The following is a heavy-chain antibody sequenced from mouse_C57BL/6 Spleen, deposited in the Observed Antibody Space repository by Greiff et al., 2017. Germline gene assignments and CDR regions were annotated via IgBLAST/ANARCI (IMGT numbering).Heavy chain of an antibody. D-gene: IGHD1-1*01. CDR1: GYAFTNYL. V-gene: IGHV1-54*01. CDR3: ARRITTVVDAMDY. Sequence: VQLQQSGAELVRPGTSVKVSCKASGYAFTNYLIEWVKQRPGQGLEWIGVINPGSGGTNYNEKFKGKATLTADKSSSTAYMQLSSLTSEDSAVYFCARRITTVVDAMDYWGQGTSVTVSS. J-gene: IGHJ4*01. CDR2: INPGSGGT.